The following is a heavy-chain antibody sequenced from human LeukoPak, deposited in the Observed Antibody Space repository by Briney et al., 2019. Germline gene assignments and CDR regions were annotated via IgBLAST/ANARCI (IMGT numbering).Heavy chain of an antibody. D-gene: IGHD3-10*01. CDR3: AKGTYGSGVLGWFDP. Sequence: PGGSLRLSCAASGFTFDDYAMHWVRQAPGKGLEWVSGISWNSGSIGYADSVKGRLTISRDNAKNSLYLQMNSLRAEDTALYYCAKGTYGSGVLGWFDPWGQGTLVTVSS. J-gene: IGHJ5*02. CDR1: GFTFDDYA. CDR2: ISWNSGSI. V-gene: IGHV3-9*01.